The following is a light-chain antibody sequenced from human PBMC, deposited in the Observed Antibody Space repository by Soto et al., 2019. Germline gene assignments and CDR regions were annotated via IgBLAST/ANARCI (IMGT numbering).Light chain of an antibody. Sequence: QSALTQPASVSGSPGQSITISCPGTSSDVGGYNYVSWYQQHPGKAPKLMIYDVSNRPSGVANRFSGSKSGNTASLTISGLQAEDEADYYCSSYTSISAVVFGGGTKLTVL. V-gene: IGLV2-14*01. CDR2: DVS. J-gene: IGLJ2*01. CDR3: SSYTSISAVV. CDR1: SSDVGGYNY.